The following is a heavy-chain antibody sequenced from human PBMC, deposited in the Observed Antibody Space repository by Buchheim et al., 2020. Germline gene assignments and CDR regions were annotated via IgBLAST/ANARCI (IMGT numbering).Heavy chain of an antibody. CDR2: IGYSGDST. D-gene: IGHD1-1*01. Sequence: EVQLLESGGGLVQPGGSLRLSCAASGFTFSNYAMNWVRQAPGKGLEWVSAIGYSGDSTYYADSVKGRFPISRDNSKNTLFLQMNSLRAEDTAVYYCAKGSGNNNWYVWFDPWGQGTL. J-gene: IGHJ5*02. CDR3: AKGSGNNNWYVWFDP. V-gene: IGHV3-23*01. CDR1: GFTFSNYA.